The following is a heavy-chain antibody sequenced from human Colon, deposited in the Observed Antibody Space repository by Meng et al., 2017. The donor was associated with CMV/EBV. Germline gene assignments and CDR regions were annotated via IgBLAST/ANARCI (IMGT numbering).Heavy chain of an antibody. CDR3: ARNIAAASNWFDP. Sequence: GSLRLSCTVSGGSMNYYSWSWIRQPPGKGLEWIGYISYTGTAKYNPSLESRVTLSVDASKNQFSLKLKSVTAADTAVYYCARNIAAASNWFDPWGQGTLVTVSS. V-gene: IGHV4-59*01. J-gene: IGHJ5*02. D-gene: IGHD6-25*01. CDR1: GGSMNYYS. CDR2: ISYTGTA.